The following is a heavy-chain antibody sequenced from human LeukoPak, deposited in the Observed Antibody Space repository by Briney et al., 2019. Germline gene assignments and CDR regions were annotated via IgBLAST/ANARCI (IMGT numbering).Heavy chain of an antibody. V-gene: IGHV3-23*01. J-gene: IGHJ4*02. CDR2: ISGSGGST. CDR1: GFTFSSYA. Sequence: GGSLRLSCAASGFTFSSYAMSWVRQAPGKGLEWVSAISGSGGSTYSADSVKGRFTISRDNSKNTLYLQMNSLRAEDTAVYYCAKDDYYDTSGYRDWGQGTLVTVSS. CDR3: AKDDYYDTSGYRD. D-gene: IGHD3-22*01.